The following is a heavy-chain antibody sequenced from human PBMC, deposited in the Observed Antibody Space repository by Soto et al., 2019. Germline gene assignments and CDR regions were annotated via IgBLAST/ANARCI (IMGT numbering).Heavy chain of an antibody. D-gene: IGHD6-19*01. Sequence: GGSLRLSCAASGFTFSSYGMHWVRQAPGKGLEWVAVIWYDGSNKYYADSVKGRFTISRDNSKNTLYLQMNSLRAEDTAVYYCARADGRIAVAGTDYWGQGTLVTVSS. J-gene: IGHJ4*02. CDR3: ARADGRIAVAGTDY. CDR2: IWYDGSNK. V-gene: IGHV3-33*08. CDR1: GFTFSSYG.